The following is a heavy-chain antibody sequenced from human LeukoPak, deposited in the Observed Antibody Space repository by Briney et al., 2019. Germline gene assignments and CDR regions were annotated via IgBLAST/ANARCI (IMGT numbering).Heavy chain of an antibody. J-gene: IGHJ4*02. V-gene: IGHV3-7*01. Sequence: GGSLRLSCAASEFTFSSFWMTWVRQAPGKGLEWVANIKEDGSEIHYVDSLKGRFTISRDNAENSLYLQMNSLRVEDTAVYYCARGARTFDYWGQGTLVTVSS. CDR1: EFTFSSFW. CDR2: IKEDGSEI. CDR3: ARGARTFDY.